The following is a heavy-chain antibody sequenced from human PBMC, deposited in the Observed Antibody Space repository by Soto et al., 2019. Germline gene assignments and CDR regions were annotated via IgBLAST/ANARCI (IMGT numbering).Heavy chain of an antibody. J-gene: IGHJ4*02. Sequence: QVQLVQSGAEVKKPGASVKVSCKASGYTFTGYYMHWVRQAPGQGLEWMGWINPNSGGTNYAQKFQGWVTMTRDTSISTAYMELSRLRSDDTAVYYCARDAVHSSGWYASFWGDYYFDYWGQGTLVTVSS. CDR3: ARDAVHSSGWYASFWGDYYFDY. D-gene: IGHD6-19*01. CDR1: GYTFTGYY. CDR2: INPNSGGT. V-gene: IGHV1-2*04.